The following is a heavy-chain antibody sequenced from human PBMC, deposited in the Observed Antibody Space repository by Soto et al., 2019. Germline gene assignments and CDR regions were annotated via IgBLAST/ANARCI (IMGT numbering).Heavy chain of an antibody. D-gene: IGHD3-10*01. CDR1: GGSISSGGYY. V-gene: IGHV4-31*03. J-gene: IGHJ3*02. CDR2: IYYSGST. Sequence: SSETLSLTCTVSGGSISSGGYYWSWIRQHPGKSLKWIGYIYYSGSTYYNTSLNRRVTISVDTSKNLFSLKLISVTAADTAVYYCASRLFRGVRPFDIWGQGTMVT. CDR3: ASRLFRGVRPFDI.